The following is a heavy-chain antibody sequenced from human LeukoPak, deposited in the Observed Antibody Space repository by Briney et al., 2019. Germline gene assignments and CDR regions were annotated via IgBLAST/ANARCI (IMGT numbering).Heavy chain of an antibody. CDR2: INPNSGGT. V-gene: IGHV1-2*02. CDR3: ARAPIRYFDWFAHPDFDY. J-gene: IGHJ4*02. Sequence: ASVKVSCTASGYTFTTYGITWVRQAPGQGLEWMGWINPNSGGTNYAQKFQGRVTMTRDTSISTAYMELSRLRSDDTAVYYCARAPIRYFDWFAHPDFDYWGQGTLVTVSS. CDR1: GYTFTTYG. D-gene: IGHD3-9*01.